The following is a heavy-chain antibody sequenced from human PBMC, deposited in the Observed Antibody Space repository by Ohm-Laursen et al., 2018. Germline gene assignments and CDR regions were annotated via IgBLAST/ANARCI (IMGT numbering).Heavy chain of an antibody. CDR1: GFSLSTSGMC. CDR3: ARILPGYGEPTGDAFDI. J-gene: IGHJ3*02. D-gene: IGHD4-17*01. CDR2: IDWDDDK. V-gene: IGHV2-70*11. Sequence: PTQTLTLTCTFSGFSLSTSGMCVSWIRQPPGKALEWLARIDWDDDKYYSTSLKTRLTISKDTSKNQVVLTMTNMDPVDTATYYCARILPGYGEPTGDAFDIWGQGTMVTVSS.